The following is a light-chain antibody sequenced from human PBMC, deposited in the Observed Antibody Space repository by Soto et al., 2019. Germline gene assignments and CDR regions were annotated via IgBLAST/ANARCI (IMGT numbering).Light chain of an antibody. J-gene: IGKJ1*01. CDR1: QGFSHY. CDR3: QRYNSASRT. Sequence: DIQMTQSPSSLSASVGDRVNITCRESQGFSHYLAWYQQKPGKVRKLLLYAASTVQSGVPSRFSGSGSGTDFTLTISSRQPEDVATYYCQRYNSASRTCGQGTSVRIK. CDR2: AAS. V-gene: IGKV1-27*01.